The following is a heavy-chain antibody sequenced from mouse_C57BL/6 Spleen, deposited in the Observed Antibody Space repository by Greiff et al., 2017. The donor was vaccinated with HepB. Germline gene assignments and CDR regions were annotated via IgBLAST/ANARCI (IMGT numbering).Heavy chain of an antibody. CDR2: IDPSDSYT. CDR3: ARSVVAHWYFDV. Sequence: VKLQQPGAELVMPGASVKLSCKASGYTFTSYWMHWVKQRPGQGLEWIGEIDPSDSYTKYNQKFKGKSTLTVDKSSSTAYMQLSSLTSEDSAVYYCARSVVAHWYFDVWGTGTTVTVSS. D-gene: IGHD1-1*01. V-gene: IGHV1-69*01. J-gene: IGHJ1*03. CDR1: GYTFTSYW.